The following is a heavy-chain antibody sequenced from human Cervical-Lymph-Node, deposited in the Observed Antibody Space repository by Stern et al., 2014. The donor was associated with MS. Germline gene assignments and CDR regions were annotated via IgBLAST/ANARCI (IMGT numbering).Heavy chain of an antibody. J-gene: IGHJ4*02. CDR1: GFNFSAYY. CDR2: ISSNGSTI. D-gene: IGHD1-26*01. V-gene: IGHV3-11*01. CDR3: ARGLPSF. Sequence: DQLVESGGDLVKPGGSLRLSCAASGFNFSAYYMNWIRQAPGKGLEWLSYISSNGSTIYYADSVKGRFIISRDNAKQSLYLQMNSLRAEDTAVYYCARGLPSFWGQGTLVTVSP.